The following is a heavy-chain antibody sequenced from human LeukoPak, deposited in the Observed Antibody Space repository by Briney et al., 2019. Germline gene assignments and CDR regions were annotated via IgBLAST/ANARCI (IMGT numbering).Heavy chain of an antibody. CDR2: INPSGGST. V-gene: IGHV1-46*01. CDR1: GNTFTSYY. CDR3: ARDACSGGSCYSFDY. D-gene: IGHD2-15*01. J-gene: IGHJ4*02. Sequence: GASVKVSCKASGNTFTSYYMHWVRQAPGQGLEWMGIINPSGGSTSYAQKFQGRVTMTRDTSTSTVYMELSSLRSEDTAVYYCARDACSGGSCYSFDYWGQGTLVTVSS.